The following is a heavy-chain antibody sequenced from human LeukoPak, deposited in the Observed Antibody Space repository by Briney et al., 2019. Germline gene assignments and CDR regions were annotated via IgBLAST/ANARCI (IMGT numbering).Heavy chain of an antibody. V-gene: IGHV1-18*01. J-gene: IGHJ2*01. D-gene: IGHD4-23*01. CDR2: ISAYNGNT. Sequence: ASVKVSCKASGYTFTSYGISWVRQAPGQGLEWMGWISAYNGNTNYAQKLQGRVTVTTDTSTSTAYMELRSLRSDDTAVYYCARALYGGNPIWYFDLWGRGTLVTVSS. CDR3: ARALYGGNPIWYFDL. CDR1: GYTFTSYG.